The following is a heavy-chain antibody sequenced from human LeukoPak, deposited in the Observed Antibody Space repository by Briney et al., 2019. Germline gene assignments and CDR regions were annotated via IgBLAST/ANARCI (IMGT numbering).Heavy chain of an antibody. D-gene: IGHD4-23*01. CDR3: ARVYGGNSRHFDY. Sequence: GGSLRLSSAASGFIFSNYAMSWVRQAPGKGLEWVSAIGGRDGGTYYADSVKGRFTVSRDDPKNTLYLQMNTLRVEDTAVYYCARVYGGNSRHFDYWGQGTLVTVSS. CDR2: IGGRDGGT. J-gene: IGHJ4*02. CDR1: GFIFSNYA. V-gene: IGHV3-23*01.